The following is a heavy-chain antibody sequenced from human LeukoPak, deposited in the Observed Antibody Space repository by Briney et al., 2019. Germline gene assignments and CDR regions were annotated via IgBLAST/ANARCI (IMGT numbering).Heavy chain of an antibody. CDR3: ARGSSRGPLYYYYYYYMDV. D-gene: IGHD6-19*01. CDR2: IIPIFGTA. CDR1: GGTFTSYA. J-gene: IGHJ6*03. Sequence: SVKLSCKASGGTFTSYAISWVRQAPGQGLEWMGGIIPIFGTANYAQKFQGRVTITADKSTSTAYMELSSLRSEDTAVYYCARGSSRGPLYYYYYYYMDVWGKGTTVSVSS. V-gene: IGHV1-69*06.